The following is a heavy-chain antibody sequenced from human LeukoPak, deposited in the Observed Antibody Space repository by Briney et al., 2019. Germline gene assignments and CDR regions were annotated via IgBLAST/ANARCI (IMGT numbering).Heavy chain of an antibody. CDR3: ARDCSGGTCYLGVLDY. D-gene: IGHD2-15*01. J-gene: IGHJ4*02. CDR2: IYDSGST. CDR1: GGSISSSSYS. Sequence: PSETLSLTCTVSGGSISSSSYSWGWIRQPPGKGLEWIGTIYDSGSTFYNPSLKSRVTISVDTSKNQFSLKLSSVTAADAAVYYCARDCSGGTCYLGVLDYWGQGILVTVSS. V-gene: IGHV4-39*07.